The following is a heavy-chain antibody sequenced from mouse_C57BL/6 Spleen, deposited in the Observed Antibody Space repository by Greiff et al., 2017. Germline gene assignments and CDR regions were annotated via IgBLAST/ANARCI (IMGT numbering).Heavy chain of an antibody. CDR1: GYTFTSYW. CDR2: IHPNSGST. J-gene: IGHJ3*01. V-gene: IGHV1-64*01. CDR3: ARSPAWFAY. Sequence: VQLQQSGAELVKPGASVKLSCKASGYTFTSYWMHWVKLRPGQGLEWIGMIHPNSGSTNYNEKFKSKATLTVDKSSSTAYMQLSSLTSEVSAVYYCARSPAWFAYWGQGTLVTVSA.